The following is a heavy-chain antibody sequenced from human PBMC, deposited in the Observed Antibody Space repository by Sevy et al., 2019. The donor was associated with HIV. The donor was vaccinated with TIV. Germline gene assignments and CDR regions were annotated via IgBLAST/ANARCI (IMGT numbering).Heavy chain of an antibody. V-gene: IGHV1-8*01. J-gene: IGHJ4*02. CDR1: EYTFTTYD. Sequence: ASVKVSCKASEYTFTTYDINWVRQAPGQGLEWMGWMNPNTGNTGYAQKFQGRVTMTRDTSTSTAYMELSSLTSEDMAMYYCARNRAHDYWGQGTLVTVSS. CDR3: ARNRAHDY. CDR2: MNPNTGNT.